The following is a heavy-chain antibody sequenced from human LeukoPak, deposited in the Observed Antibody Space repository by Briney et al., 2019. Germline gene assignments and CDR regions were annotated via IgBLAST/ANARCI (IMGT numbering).Heavy chain of an antibody. CDR3: ARMGRHGSGSYGTGVDY. CDR1: GGSLSSYY. J-gene: IGHJ4*02. Sequence: SETLSLTCTVSGGSLSSYYWSWTRQPAGKGLEWIGRIYTSGSTNYNPSLKSRVTMSVDTSKNQFSLKLSSVTAADMAVYYCARMGRHGSGSYGTGVDYWGQGTLVTVSS. D-gene: IGHD3-10*01. V-gene: IGHV4-4*07. CDR2: IYTSGST.